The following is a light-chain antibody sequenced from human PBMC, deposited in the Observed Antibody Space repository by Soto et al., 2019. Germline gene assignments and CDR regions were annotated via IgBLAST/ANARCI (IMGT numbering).Light chain of an antibody. CDR1: NIGDKH. J-gene: IGLJ1*01. CDR2: YDS. CDR3: QVWDSSSDLYV. V-gene: IGLV3-21*04. Sequence: SYELTQPPSVSVAPGKTARITCEGINIGDKHVHWYQQRPGQAPVLVMYYDSDRPSGIPDRFSGSNSGNTATLTISRVEAGDEADYDCQVWDSSSDLYVFATGTKLTVL.